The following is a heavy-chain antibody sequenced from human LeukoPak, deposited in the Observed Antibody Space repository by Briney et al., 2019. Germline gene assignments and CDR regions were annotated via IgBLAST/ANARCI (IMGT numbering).Heavy chain of an antibody. Sequence: PGGSLRLSCAASGFTFDDYGMSWVRQAPGKGLEWVSGINWNGDSTGYADSVKGRFTISRDNAKNSLYLQMNSLRAEDTALYYCARGVGRSSWSPNYYWGQGALVTVSS. V-gene: IGHV3-20*04. J-gene: IGHJ4*02. D-gene: IGHD6-13*01. CDR2: INWNGDST. CDR3: ARGVGRSSWSPNYY. CDR1: GFTFDDYG.